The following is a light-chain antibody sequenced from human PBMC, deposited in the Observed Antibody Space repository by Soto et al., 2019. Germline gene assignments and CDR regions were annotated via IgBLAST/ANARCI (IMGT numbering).Light chain of an antibody. CDR1: QTVNSR. Sequence: EIVLTQSPATLSSSPGERATLSCRASQTVNSRLAWYQHKPGQAPRLLIYHTSNRATGIPARFSGSGSGTDFTLTISSLEPEDFAVYYCHQRQSWPRTLGQGTKVDIK. CDR3: HQRQSWPRT. J-gene: IGKJ1*01. CDR2: HTS. V-gene: IGKV3-11*01.